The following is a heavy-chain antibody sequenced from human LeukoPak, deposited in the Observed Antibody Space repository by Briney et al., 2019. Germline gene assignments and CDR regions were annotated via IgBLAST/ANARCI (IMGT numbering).Heavy chain of an antibody. J-gene: IGHJ1*01. Sequence: RTSETLSLTCTVSGGSISSAVYSWSWIRQHPGKGLEWIGSIYYSGSTSSNPSLKSRLTISEDTSKNQFSLNLTSVTAADTAVYYCARVGRYHEYFQHWGQGTLVTVSS. D-gene: IGHD1-26*01. V-gene: IGHV4-31*03. CDR3: ARVGRYHEYFQH. CDR1: GGSISSAVYS. CDR2: IYYSGST.